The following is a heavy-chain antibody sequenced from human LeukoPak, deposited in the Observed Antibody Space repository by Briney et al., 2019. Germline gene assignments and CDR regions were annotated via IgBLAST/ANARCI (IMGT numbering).Heavy chain of an antibody. CDR3: PYGAGSFSS. CDR1: GSTISTYA. V-gene: IGHV3-23*01. Sequence: GGSLRLSCAASGSTISTYAMSWVRQTPEKGLEWVSAISDSGGSTYYADSVKGRFTISRDNSKNTLYLHINTPRADDTAVYYSPYGAGSFSSWGQGTLVTVSS. D-gene: IGHD3-10*01. CDR2: ISDSGGST. J-gene: IGHJ4*02.